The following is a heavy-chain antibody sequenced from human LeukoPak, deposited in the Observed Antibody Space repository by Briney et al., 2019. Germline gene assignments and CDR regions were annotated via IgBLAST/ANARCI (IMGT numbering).Heavy chain of an antibody. CDR3: VGELLTAAGTIGAFDI. CDR2: ITSSSSTI. D-gene: IGHD6-13*01. J-gene: IGHJ3*02. CDR1: GFTFSSYS. Sequence: PWGSLRLSCAASGFTFSSYSMNWVRQAPGKGLEWVSYITSSSSTIYYADSVKGRFTISRDNSKSTLFLQMSSLAAEDTAVYYCVGELLTAAGTIGAFDIWGRGTMVTVSS. V-gene: IGHV3-48*01.